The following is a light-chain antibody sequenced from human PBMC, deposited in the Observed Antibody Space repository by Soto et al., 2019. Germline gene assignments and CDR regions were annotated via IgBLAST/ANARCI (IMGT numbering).Light chain of an antibody. CDR2: GAS. CDR1: QSVSSSY. V-gene: IGKV3-20*01. Sequence: EIVLTQSPGTLSLSPGERATLSCRASQSVSSSYLAWYQQEPGQAPRLLIYGASSKATGIPDSFSGSGSGTDFTLTISRLEHEDLAVYYCDQYGSSPYTFGQGIKLEIK. CDR3: DQYGSSPYT. J-gene: IGKJ2*01.